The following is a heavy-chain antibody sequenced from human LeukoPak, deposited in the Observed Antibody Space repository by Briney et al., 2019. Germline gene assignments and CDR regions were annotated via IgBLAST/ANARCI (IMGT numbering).Heavy chain of an antibody. V-gene: IGHV3-48*03. D-gene: IGHD2-2*01. CDR1: GFTFRSCE. CDR3: AKDYCSSTSCLFDY. J-gene: IGHJ4*02. CDR2: ISSSGSII. Sequence: PGGSLRLSCAASGFTFRSCELSWVRQAPAKGLEWVSYISSSGSIIYYADSVKGRFTISRNNSKNTLYLQMNSLRAEDTAVYYCAKDYCSSTSCLFDYWGQGTLVTVSS.